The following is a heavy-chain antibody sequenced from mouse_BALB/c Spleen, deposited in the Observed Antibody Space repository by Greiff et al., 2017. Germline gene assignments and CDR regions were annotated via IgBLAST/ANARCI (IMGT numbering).Heavy chain of an antibody. CDR2: IYPGDGDT. CDR3: ARSILRTYYFDY. J-gene: IGHJ2*01. V-gene: IGHV1-82*01. CDR1: GYAFSSSW. D-gene: IGHD1-1*01. Sequence: QVQLQQSGPELVKPGASVKISCKASGYAFSSSWMNWVKQRPGQGLEWTGRIYPGDGDTNYNGKFEGKATLTADKSSSTAYMQLSSLTSVDSAVYFCARSILRTYYFDYWGQGTTLTVSS.